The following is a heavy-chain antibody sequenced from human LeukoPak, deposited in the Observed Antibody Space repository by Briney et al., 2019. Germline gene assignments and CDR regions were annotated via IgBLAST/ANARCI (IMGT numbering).Heavy chain of an antibody. Sequence: PGGSLRLSCAASGFTFSNYAMSWVRQAPGKGLEWVSVVTGSGGGTDYADSVKGRFTIPRDNSKNTLYLQMNSLRAEDTAVYYCAKGLGSGSGHFDYWGQGTLVTVSS. J-gene: IGHJ4*02. CDR3: AKGLGSGSGHFDY. CDR1: GFTFSNYA. D-gene: IGHD3-10*01. V-gene: IGHV3-23*01. CDR2: VTGSGGGT.